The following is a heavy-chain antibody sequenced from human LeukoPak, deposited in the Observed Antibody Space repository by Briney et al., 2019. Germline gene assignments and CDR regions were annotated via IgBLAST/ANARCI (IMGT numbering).Heavy chain of an antibody. CDR1: GGSISSGSYY. J-gene: IGHJ4*02. V-gene: IGHV4-39*01. D-gene: IGHD6-13*01. CDR3: ARHGAAAGTDY. Sequence: SETLSLTCTVSGGSISSGSYYWGWIRQPPGKGLEWIGSIYYSGSTYYNPSLKSRVTISVDTSKNQFSLKLSSVTAADTAVYYCARHGAAAGTDYWGQGTLVTVSS. CDR2: IYYSGST.